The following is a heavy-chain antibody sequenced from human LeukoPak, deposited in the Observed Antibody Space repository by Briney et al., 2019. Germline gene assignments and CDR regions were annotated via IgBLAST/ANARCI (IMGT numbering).Heavy chain of an antibody. Sequence: SETLSLTCTVSGGSISSSSYYWGWIRQPPGKGLEWIGSIYYSGSTYYNPSLKSRVTISVDTSKNQFSLKLSSVTATDTAVYYCARVRWAPYDGPGDYWGQGTLVTVSS. CDR3: ARVRWAPYDGPGDY. V-gene: IGHV4-39*07. CDR2: IYYSGST. J-gene: IGHJ4*02. CDR1: GGSISSSSYY. D-gene: IGHD3-10*01.